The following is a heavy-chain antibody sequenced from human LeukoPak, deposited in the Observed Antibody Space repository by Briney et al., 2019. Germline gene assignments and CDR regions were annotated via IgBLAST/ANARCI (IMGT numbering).Heavy chain of an antibody. Sequence: GGSLRLSCAASGFTVSSNYMSWVRQAPGKGLEWVSVIYSGGSTYYADSVRGRFSISRDNSQNTVFLQMNSLRVDDTAAYYCVGTFTVFGVVSTIEWGQGTLVTVSS. J-gene: IGHJ4*02. CDR1: GFTVSSNY. D-gene: IGHD3-3*01. V-gene: IGHV3-53*01. CDR3: VGTFTVFGVVSTIE. CDR2: IYSGGST.